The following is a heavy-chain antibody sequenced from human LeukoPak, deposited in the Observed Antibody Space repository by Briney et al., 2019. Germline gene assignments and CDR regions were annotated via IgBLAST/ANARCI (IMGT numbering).Heavy chain of an antibody. V-gene: IGHV3-43*01. CDR2: ISGDGGST. D-gene: IGHD3-22*01. CDR1: GFTFDDYT. J-gene: IGHJ4*02. Sequence: GGSLRLSCAASGFTFDDYTIHWVRQVPGKGLEWVSLISGDGGSTYYADSVKGRFTISRDNAKNSLYLQMNSLRAEDTAVYYCARGRTYYYDSSGYYSLPYWGQGTLVTVSS. CDR3: ARGRTYYYDSSGYYSLPY.